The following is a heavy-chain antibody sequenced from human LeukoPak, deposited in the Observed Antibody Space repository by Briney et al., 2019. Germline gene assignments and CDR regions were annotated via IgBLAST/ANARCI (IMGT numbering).Heavy chain of an antibody. CDR3: ASLPYYDSSGYRRDY. D-gene: IGHD3-22*01. V-gene: IGHV3-53*04. J-gene: IGHJ4*02. CDR2: IYSGGST. CDR1: GFTVSSNY. Sequence: GGSLRLSCAASGFTVSSNYMSWVRQAPGKGLEWVSVIYSGGSTYYADSVKGRFTISRHNSKNTLYLQMNSLRAEDTAVYYCASLPYYDSSGYRRDYWGQGTLVTVSS.